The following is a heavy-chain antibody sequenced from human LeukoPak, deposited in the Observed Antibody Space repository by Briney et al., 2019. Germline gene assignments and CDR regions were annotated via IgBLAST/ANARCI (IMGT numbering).Heavy chain of an antibody. Sequence: GGSLRLSCVASGFTFSSYNMNWVRQAPGKGLEWVSSISSSGSYIYYADSVKGRFTISRDNAKNSLYLQMNSLRAEDPAVYYCARASATSGWLDYWGQGTLVTVSS. D-gene: IGHD3-22*01. V-gene: IGHV3-21*01. CDR2: ISSSGSYI. CDR1: GFTFSSYN. J-gene: IGHJ4*02. CDR3: ARASATSGWLDY.